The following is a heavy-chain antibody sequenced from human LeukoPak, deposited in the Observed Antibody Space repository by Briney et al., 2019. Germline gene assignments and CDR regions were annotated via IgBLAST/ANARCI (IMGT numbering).Heavy chain of an antibody. CDR2: ISSSSSYI. CDR3: ARDYCSSTSCHGDY. D-gene: IGHD2-2*01. J-gene: IGHJ4*02. CDR1: GFTFSSYS. V-gene: IGHV3-21*01. Sequence: GGSLRLSCAASGFTFSSYSMNWVRQAPGKGLEWVSSISSSSSYIYYADSVKGRFTISRDNAKNSLYLQMNSLRAEDTAVYYCARDYCSSTSCHGDYWGQGTLVTVSS.